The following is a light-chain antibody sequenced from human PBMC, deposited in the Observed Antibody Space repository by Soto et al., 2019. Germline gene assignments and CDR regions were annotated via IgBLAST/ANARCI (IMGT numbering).Light chain of an antibody. V-gene: IGKV1-39*01. J-gene: IGKJ2*01. CDR2: AAS. CDR1: QTISTY. CDR3: QQRHGTPYT. Sequence: DIQMTQSPSSLSASVGDRVTITCRASQTISTYLNWYQQKPGKAPKLLIYAASTLQSGVPSRFSGSGSGTDFTLTINSLQHEDFATYYCQQRHGTPYTFGQGTKLEIK.